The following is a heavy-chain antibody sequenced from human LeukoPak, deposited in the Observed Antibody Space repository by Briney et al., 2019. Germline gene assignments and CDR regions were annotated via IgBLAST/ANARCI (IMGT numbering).Heavy chain of an antibody. Sequence: GGSLRLSCAASGFTFSSYAMHWVRQAPGEGLEWVAVISYDGSNKYYADSVKGRFTISRDNSKNTLYLQMNSLRAEDTAVYYCARVKPKYSSSWQPYYYYYMDVWGKGTTVTVSS. CDR2: ISYDGSNK. V-gene: IGHV3-30-3*01. D-gene: IGHD6-13*01. J-gene: IGHJ6*03. CDR1: GFTFSSYA. CDR3: ARVKPKYSSSWQPYYYYYMDV.